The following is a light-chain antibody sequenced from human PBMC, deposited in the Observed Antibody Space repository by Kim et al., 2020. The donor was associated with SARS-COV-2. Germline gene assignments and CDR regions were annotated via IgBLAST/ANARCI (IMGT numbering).Light chain of an antibody. CDR2: RAS. CDR1: QSVSSN. V-gene: IGKV3-15*01. CDR3: QQYNNWPPMYT. J-gene: IGKJ2*01. Sequence: EIVMMQSPATLSVSPGERATLSCRASQSVSSNLAWYQQKPGQAPRLLIYRASTRATGIPARFSGSGSGTEFTLTISSLQSEDFAVYYCQQYNNWPPMYTFGQGTKLEI.